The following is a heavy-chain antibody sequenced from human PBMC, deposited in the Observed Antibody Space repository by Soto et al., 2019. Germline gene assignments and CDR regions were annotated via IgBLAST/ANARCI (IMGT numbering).Heavy chain of an antibody. D-gene: IGHD3-3*01. CDR3: ARDRPTSIIRARDYYYAMDV. CDR2: ISSYNGNT. CDR1: GYTFITYG. Sequence: QVQLVQSGAEVKKPGASVKVSCKAPGYTFITYGITWVRQAPGQGLEWMGWISSYNGNTNYAQKLQGRVTMTTDTSTTTAYMARRSLRSDDTAVYYCARDRPTSIIRARDYYYAMDVWGQVTTVTVSS. J-gene: IGHJ6*02. V-gene: IGHV1-18*01.